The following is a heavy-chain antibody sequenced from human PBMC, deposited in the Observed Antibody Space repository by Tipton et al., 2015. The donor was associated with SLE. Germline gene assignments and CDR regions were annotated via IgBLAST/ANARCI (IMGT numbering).Heavy chain of an antibody. CDR2: IYYTGTT. CDR1: GGSIGGSTYY. D-gene: IGHD4-17*01. Sequence: TLSLTCTVSGGSIGGSTYYWGWIRQPPGKGLEWIGSIYYTGTTYYSPSLKSRVTLSVDTSKNQFSLKVNSVTAADTAVYYCATLRGNYGDYVDYWGQGTLVTVSS. CDR3: ATLRGNYGDYVDY. J-gene: IGHJ4*02. V-gene: IGHV4-39*01.